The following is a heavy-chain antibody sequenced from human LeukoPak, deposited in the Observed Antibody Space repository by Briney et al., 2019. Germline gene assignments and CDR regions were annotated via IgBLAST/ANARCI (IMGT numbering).Heavy chain of an antibody. V-gene: IGHV4-34*01. Sequence: SETLSLTCAVYGGSFSGYYWSWIRQPPGKGLEWIGEINHSGSTNYNPSLKSRVTISVDTSKNQFSLKLSSVTAADTAVYYCARRLPYGSGSYGYWGQGTPVTVSS. J-gene: IGHJ4*02. CDR1: GGSFSGYY. CDR3: ARRLPYGSGSYGY. CDR2: INHSGST. D-gene: IGHD3-10*01.